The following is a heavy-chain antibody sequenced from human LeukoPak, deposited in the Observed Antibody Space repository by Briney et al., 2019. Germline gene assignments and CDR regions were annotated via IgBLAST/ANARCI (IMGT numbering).Heavy chain of an antibody. CDR1: GFTFSSYG. V-gene: IGHV3-33*01. CDR3: ARDLYCSSTGCRARGFDY. Sequence: GRSLRLSCAASGFTFSSYGMHWVRQAPGKGLEWVAVIWYNGSNKYYADSVKGRFTISRDNSKNTLYLQMDSLRAEDTAEYYCARDLYCSSTGCRARGFDYWGQGTLVTVSS. CDR2: IWYNGSNK. D-gene: IGHD2-2*01. J-gene: IGHJ4*02.